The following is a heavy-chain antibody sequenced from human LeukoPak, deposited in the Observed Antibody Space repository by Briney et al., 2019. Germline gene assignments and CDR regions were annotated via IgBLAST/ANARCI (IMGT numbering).Heavy chain of an antibody. V-gene: IGHV3-7*01. CDR2: INQDGSEK. Sequence: PGGSLRLSCAASGFTFTTYWMSWVRQAPGKVLEWVANINQDGSEKYYVDSVKGRFTISRDNAKNSLYLQMNSLRAEDTAVYFCVRPIGSNPLWGRGTRDPV. CDR1: GFTFTTYW. D-gene: IGHD4-23*01. CDR3: VRPIGSNPL. J-gene: IGHJ4*02.